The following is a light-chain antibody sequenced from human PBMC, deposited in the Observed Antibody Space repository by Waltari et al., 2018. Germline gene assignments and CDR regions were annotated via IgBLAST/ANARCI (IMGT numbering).Light chain of an antibody. CDR2: QNL. J-gene: IGLJ2*01. Sequence: SYELTQAPSVSVSPGQTATITCPGDKLVAQYLNWYPPKPGQSPVLVIYQNLKRRSGIPERFSGPISRKTATLTISAAQAMDEADYYCQAWDSGTVVFGGGTKLTVL. CDR3: QAWDSGTVV. CDR1: KLVAQY. V-gene: IGLV3-1*01.